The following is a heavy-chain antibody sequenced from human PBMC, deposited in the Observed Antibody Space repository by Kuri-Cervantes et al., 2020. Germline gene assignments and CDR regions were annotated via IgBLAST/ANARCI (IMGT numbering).Heavy chain of an antibody. Sequence: GESLKISCAASGYTFTGYYMHWVRQAPGQGLEWMGWINPNSGGTNYAQKFQGWVTMTRDTSISTAYMELSSLRSEDTAVYYCARGRYSSGWYSYHYWGQGTLVTVSS. J-gene: IGHJ4*02. CDR3: ARGRYSSGWYSYHY. D-gene: IGHD6-19*01. V-gene: IGHV1-2*04. CDR2: INPNSGGT. CDR1: GYTFTGYY.